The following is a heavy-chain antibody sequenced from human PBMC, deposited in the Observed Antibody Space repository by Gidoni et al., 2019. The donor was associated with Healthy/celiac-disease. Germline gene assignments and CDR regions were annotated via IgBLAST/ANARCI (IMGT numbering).Heavy chain of an antibody. V-gene: IGHV1-69*01. J-gene: IGHJ4*02. CDR3: ARGRHSSHDFDY. D-gene: IGHD6-19*01. CDR2: IIPIFGTA. CDR1: GGTFSSEA. Sequence: QVPLVQSGAEVKKPGSSVKVACKARGGTFSSEAISWVRQAPGQGLEWTGGIIPIFGTANYAQKFQGRVTSTADESTSTAYMELSSLRSEDTAGYYCARGRHSSHDFDYWGQGTLVTVSS.